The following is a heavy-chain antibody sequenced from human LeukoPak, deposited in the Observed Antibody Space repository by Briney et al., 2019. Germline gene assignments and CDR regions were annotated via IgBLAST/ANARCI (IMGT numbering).Heavy chain of an antibody. CDR3: SRCLVGATYYFDY. Sequence: SETLSLTCTVSGGSLSSYYWSWIRQPPGTGLEWIGYIYYSGNTNYNPSLKSRVTISVDTSKNQLSLKLSSVTAADTAVYYCSRCLVGATYYFDYWGQGTLVTVSS. CDR1: GGSLSSYY. V-gene: IGHV4-59*01. CDR2: IYYSGNT. J-gene: IGHJ4*02. D-gene: IGHD1-26*01.